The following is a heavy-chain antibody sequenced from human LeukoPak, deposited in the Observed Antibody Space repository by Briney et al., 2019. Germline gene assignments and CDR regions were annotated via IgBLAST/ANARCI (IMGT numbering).Heavy chain of an antibody. Sequence: ASVKVSCKASGYTFSSYGFSWVRQAPGQGPEWMGWNSAYNGNTNYAQNLQGRVTMTTDTSTSTAYMELRSLRSDDTAVYYCARGHYYDSSGFPFDYWGQGTLVTVSS. D-gene: IGHD3-22*01. CDR3: ARGHYYDSSGFPFDY. J-gene: IGHJ4*02. CDR1: GYTFSSYG. V-gene: IGHV1-18*01. CDR2: NSAYNGNT.